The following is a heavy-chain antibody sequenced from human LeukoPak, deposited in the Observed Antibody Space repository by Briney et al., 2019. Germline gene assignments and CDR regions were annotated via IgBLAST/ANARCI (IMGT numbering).Heavy chain of an antibody. V-gene: IGHV3-9*01. CDR3: AHLTYSGSPLVKHFDY. CDR1: GFTFDDYA. Sequence: GGSLRLSCAASGFTFDDYAMHWVRQAPGKGLEWVSGISWNSGSIGYADSVKGRFTISRDNAKNSLYLQMNSLRAEDTALYYCAHLTYSGSPLVKHFDYWGQGTLVTVSS. D-gene: IGHD1-26*01. J-gene: IGHJ4*02. CDR2: ISWNSGSI.